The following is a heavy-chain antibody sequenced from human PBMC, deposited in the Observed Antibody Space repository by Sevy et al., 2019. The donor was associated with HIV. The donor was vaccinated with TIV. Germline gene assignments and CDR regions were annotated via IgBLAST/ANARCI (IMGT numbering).Heavy chain of an antibody. J-gene: IGHJ5*02. Sequence: GGSLRLSCAASGFNFRSAPMSWVRQAPGKGLEWVSAISGDGGATYYADSVKGRFTISRDNSRNILELEMNSLRAEDTAVYYCAKENSEGFSWGQGTLVTVSS. CDR1: GFNFRSAP. CDR2: ISGDGGAT. V-gene: IGHV3-23*01. CDR3: AKENSEGFS. D-gene: IGHD3-10*01.